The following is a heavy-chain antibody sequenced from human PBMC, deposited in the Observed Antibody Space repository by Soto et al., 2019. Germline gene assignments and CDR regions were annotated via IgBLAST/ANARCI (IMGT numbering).Heavy chain of an antibody. J-gene: IGHJ6*02. D-gene: IGHD2-8*01. V-gene: IGHV4-59*01. CDR3: ARDIMGTNYYYYGMDV. Sequence: SETLSLTCTVSGGSISSYYWSWIRQPPGEGLEWIGYIYYSGSTNYNPSLKSRVTISVDTSKNQFSLKLSSVTAADTAVYYCARDIMGTNYYYYGMDVRGQGTTVTVSS. CDR1: GGSISSYY. CDR2: IYYSGST.